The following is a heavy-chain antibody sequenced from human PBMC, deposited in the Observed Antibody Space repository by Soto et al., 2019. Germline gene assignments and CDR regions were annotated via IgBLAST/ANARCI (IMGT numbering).Heavy chain of an antibody. D-gene: IGHD6-19*01. CDR3: ARDSAVAAKVGYYNGMDV. V-gene: IGHV4-4*07. J-gene: IGHJ6*02. Sequence: SETLSLTCTVSGGSISSYYWSWIRQPAGKGLEWIGRIYTSGSTNYNPSLKSRVTMSVDTSKNQFSLKLSSVTAADTAVYYCARDSAVAAKVGYYNGMDVWGPGTTGTVS. CDR1: GGSISSYY. CDR2: IYTSGST.